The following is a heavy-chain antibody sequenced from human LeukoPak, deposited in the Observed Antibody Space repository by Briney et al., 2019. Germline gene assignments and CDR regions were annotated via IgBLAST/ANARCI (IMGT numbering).Heavy chain of an antibody. CDR2: ISYDGSNK. CDR3: AKVRVFGVVITDGMDV. V-gene: IGHV3-30*18. CDR1: GFTFSSYG. J-gene: IGHJ6*02. D-gene: IGHD3-3*01. Sequence: GGSLRLSCAASGFTFSSYGMHWVRQAPGKGLEWVAVISYDGSNKYYADSVKGRFTITRDNSKNTLYLQMNSLRAEDTAVYYCAKVRVFGVVITDGMDVWGRGTTVTVSS.